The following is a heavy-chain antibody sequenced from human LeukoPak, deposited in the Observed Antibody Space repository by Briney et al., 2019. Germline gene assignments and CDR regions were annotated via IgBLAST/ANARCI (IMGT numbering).Heavy chain of an antibody. D-gene: IGHD4-17*01. CDR3: AREPWYGDRNAFDY. Sequence: PGGSLRLSCAASGFTFSSYWMSWLRQAPGKGLEWVANIKQDGSEKYYVDSVKGRFTISRDNAKNSLYLQMNSLRAEDTAVYYCAREPWYGDRNAFDYWGQGTLVTVSS. V-gene: IGHV3-7*01. CDR1: GFTFSSYW. CDR2: IKQDGSEK. J-gene: IGHJ4*02.